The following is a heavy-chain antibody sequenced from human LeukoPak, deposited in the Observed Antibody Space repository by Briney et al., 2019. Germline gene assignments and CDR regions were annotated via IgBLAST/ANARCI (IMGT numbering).Heavy chain of an antibody. J-gene: IGHJ3*02. Sequence: SETLSLTCVVSGDSITNGYYWGWIRQPPGKGLQWMGSIYYSGSTYYNPSLKSRVTISVDTSKNQLSLRLNSVTAADTAVYYCARPGATATDGFDIWGQGTLVTVSS. CDR3: ARPGATATDGFDI. CDR1: GDSITNGYY. D-gene: IGHD4-17*01. CDR2: IYYSGST. V-gene: IGHV4-38-2*01.